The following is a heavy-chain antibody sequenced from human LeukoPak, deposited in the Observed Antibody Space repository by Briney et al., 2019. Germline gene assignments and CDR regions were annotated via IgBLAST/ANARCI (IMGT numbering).Heavy chain of an antibody. CDR2: ISAYNGNT. V-gene: IGHV1-18*04. CDR3: ARGIQLWPFDY. J-gene: IGHJ4*02. D-gene: IGHD5-18*01. Sequence: GASVKVSCKASGYTFTGYYMHWVRQAPGQGLGWMGWISAYNGNTNYAQKLQGRVTMTTDTSTSTAYMELRSLRSDDTAVYYCARGIQLWPFDYWGQGTLVTVSS. CDR1: GYTFTGYY.